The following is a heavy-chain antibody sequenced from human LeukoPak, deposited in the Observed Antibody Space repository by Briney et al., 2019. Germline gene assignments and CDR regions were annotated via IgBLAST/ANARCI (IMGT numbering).Heavy chain of an antibody. CDR2: ILPIFGTA. D-gene: IGHD2-2*01. CDR1: GGTFSSYA. CDR3: AKVFGIVVVPAAAYAFDI. Sequence: SVKVSCKASGGTFSSYAISWVRPAPGQGLEWMGVILPIFGTANYSQKFQGRVPITKDESTSTAYMELSSLRSENTAVYYCAKVFGIVVVPAAAYAFDICGQGTMVTVSS. V-gene: IGHV1-69*05. J-gene: IGHJ3*02.